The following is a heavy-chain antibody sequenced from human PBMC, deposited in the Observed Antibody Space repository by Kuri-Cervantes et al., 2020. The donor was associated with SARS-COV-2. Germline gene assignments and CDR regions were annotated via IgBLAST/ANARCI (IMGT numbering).Heavy chain of an antibody. V-gene: IGHV3-7*05. CDR1: GFTFSSYW. CDR2: IKQDGSEK. Sequence: GESLKISCAASGFTFSSYWMSWVRQAPGKGLEWVANIKQDGSEKYYVDSVKGRFTISRDNAKNSLYLRMNSLRAEDTAVYYCARDWLRGGFDYWGQGTLVTVSS. D-gene: IGHD3-9*01. CDR3: ARDWLRGGFDY. J-gene: IGHJ4*02.